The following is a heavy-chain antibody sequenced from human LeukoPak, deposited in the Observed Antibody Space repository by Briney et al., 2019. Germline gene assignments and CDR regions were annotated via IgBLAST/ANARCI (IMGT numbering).Heavy chain of an antibody. V-gene: IGHV1-18*01. CDR2: ISAYNGNT. D-gene: IGHD6-25*01. CDR1: GYTFTSYG. CDR3: ARIRYTGYSSGYFDY. Sequence: ASVKVSCKASGYTFTSYGISWVRQAPGQGLEWKGWISAYNGNTNYAQKLQGRVTMTTDTSTSTAYMELRSLRSDDTAVYYCARIRYTGYSSGYFDYWGQGTLVTVSS. J-gene: IGHJ4*02.